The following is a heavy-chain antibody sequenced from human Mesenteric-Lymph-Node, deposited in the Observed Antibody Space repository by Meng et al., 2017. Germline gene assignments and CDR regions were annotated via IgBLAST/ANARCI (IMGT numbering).Heavy chain of an antibody. J-gene: IGHJ4*02. V-gene: IGHV1-3*01. CDR1: GYTFPSYD. CDR3: ARDGWDIAVAGGIDY. Sequence: VQLVRSGDEVEQPRASVKVSCKASGYTFPSYDINRVRQAPGQGLEWMGWINAGNGNTKYSQKFQGRVTITRDTSANTAYMDLSSLRSEDTAVYYCARDGWDIAVAGGIDYWGQGTLVTVSS. D-gene: IGHD6-19*01. CDR2: INAGNGNT.